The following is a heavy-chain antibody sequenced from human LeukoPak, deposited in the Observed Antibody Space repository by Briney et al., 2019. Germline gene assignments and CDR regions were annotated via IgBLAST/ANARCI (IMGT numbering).Heavy chain of an antibody. CDR1: GFSFSTSS. CDR2: ITSTSGHT. V-gene: IGHV3-21*01. D-gene: IGHD2-21*02. J-gene: IGHJ3*02. CDR3: ARDGGVLTGLPGAFNI. Sequence: GGSLRLSCAASGFSFSTSSMNWVRQAPGKGLEWVASITSTSGHTYYAGSVQGRFTISRDNAKNSLFLQMNSLKADDSAVYYCARDGGVLTGLPGAFNIWGRGTMVTVSS.